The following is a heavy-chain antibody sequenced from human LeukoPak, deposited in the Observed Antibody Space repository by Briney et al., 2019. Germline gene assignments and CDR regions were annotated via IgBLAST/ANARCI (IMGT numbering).Heavy chain of an antibody. J-gene: IGHJ4*02. CDR3: SGAYYHPTGD. CDR1: GFTFSSYW. V-gene: IGHV3-74*01. CDR2: INGDGSST. Sequence: PGGSLRLSCAASGFTFSSYWMHWVRQAPGKGLVWVSRINGDGSSTSYADSVKGRFTVSRDNAKNTLYLQMNSLRAEDTAVYYCSGAYYHPTGDWGQGTLVTVSS. D-gene: IGHD1-26*01.